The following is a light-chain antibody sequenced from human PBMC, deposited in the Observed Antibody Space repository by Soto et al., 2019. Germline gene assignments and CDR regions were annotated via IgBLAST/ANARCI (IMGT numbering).Light chain of an antibody. Sequence: EIVMTQSPATLSVSPGETATLSCKTSQSVDSLLAWYQQKPGQAPRLLIYRASTRTTGIPARFSGSGSGTDFTLTISCLQSEDFATYYCQQYYSYPRTFGQGTKVDIK. CDR3: QQYYSYPRT. CDR2: RAS. J-gene: IGKJ1*01. CDR1: QSVDSL. V-gene: IGKV3-15*01.